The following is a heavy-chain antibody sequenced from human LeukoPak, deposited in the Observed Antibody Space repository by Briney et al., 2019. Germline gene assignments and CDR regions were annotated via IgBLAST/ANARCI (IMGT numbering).Heavy chain of an antibody. Sequence: PGSSVKVSCKASGGTFSSYAISWVRQAPGQGLEWMGGIIPIFGTAYYAQKLQGRVTITTDESTSTAYMELSSLRSDDTAVYYCARVDYYGSGSYASYYFDYWGQGTLVTVSS. CDR3: ARVDYYGSGSYASYYFDY. D-gene: IGHD3-10*01. V-gene: IGHV1-69*05. CDR2: IIPIFGTA. J-gene: IGHJ4*02. CDR1: GGTFSSYA.